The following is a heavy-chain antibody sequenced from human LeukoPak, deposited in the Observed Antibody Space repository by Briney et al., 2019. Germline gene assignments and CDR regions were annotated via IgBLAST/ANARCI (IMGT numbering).Heavy chain of an antibody. J-gene: IGHJ3*02. CDR3: AKALTMIVVEDAFDI. Sequence: GGSLRLSCAASGFTVSSNYMSWVRQAPGKGLEWVSVIYSGGSTYYADSVKGRFTISRDNSKNTLYLQMNSLRAEDTAVYYCAKALTMIVVEDAFDIWGQGTMVTVSS. D-gene: IGHD3-22*01. CDR1: GFTVSSNY. V-gene: IGHV3-53*01. CDR2: IYSGGST.